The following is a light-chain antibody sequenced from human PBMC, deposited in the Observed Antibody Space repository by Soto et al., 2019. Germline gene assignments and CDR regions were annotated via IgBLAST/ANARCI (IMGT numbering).Light chain of an antibody. Sequence: QSALTQPASVSGSPGQSITISCTGTSSDVGGYNYVSWYQQHPGKAPKLMIYEVSNRPSGISYRFSGSKSGNTASLTISGLQAEDGADYYCSSYTSSSTHYVFGTGTKLTVL. CDR1: SSDVGGYNY. J-gene: IGLJ1*01. CDR3: SSYTSSSTHYV. V-gene: IGLV2-14*01. CDR2: EVS.